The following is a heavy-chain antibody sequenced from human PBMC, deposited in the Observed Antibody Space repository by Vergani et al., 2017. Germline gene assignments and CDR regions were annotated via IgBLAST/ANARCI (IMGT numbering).Heavy chain of an antibody. CDR2: IYPGDSDT. J-gene: IGHJ5*02. Sequence: EVQLVQSGAEVKKPGESLKISCEGAGYSFTSYWIGWVRQMPGKGLEWMGIIYPGDSDTRYSPSFQGQVTISVDKSTTTAYLQWSILKASDTAMYYCARHQDNYDFWSGYYPLGWFDPWGQGTLVTVSS. D-gene: IGHD3-3*01. V-gene: IGHV5-51*01. CDR1: GYSFTSYW. CDR3: ARHQDNYDFWSGYYPLGWFDP.